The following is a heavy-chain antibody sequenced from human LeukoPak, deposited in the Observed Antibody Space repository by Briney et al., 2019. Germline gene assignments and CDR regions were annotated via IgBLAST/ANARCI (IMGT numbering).Heavy chain of an antibody. CDR3: AREVVPAAIERFDP. D-gene: IGHD2-2*01. CDR2: ISSSGSTI. Sequence: GGSLRLSCAASGFTFSDYFMSWIRQAPGKGLEWVSYISSSGSTIYYADSVKGRFTISRDNAKNSLYLQMNSLRAEDTAVYYCAREVVPAAIERFDPWGQGTLVTVSS. V-gene: IGHV3-11*04. J-gene: IGHJ5*02. CDR1: GFTFSDYF.